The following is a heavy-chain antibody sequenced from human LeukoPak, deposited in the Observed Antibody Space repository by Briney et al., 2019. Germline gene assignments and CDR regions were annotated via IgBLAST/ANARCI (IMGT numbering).Heavy chain of an antibody. CDR2: ISYDGSNK. Sequence: GGSLRLSCAASGFTFSSYAMHWVRQAPGKGLEWVAVISYDGSNKYYADSVKGRFTISRDNSKNTLYLQMNSLRAEDTAVYYCATDPGYQLLGYWGQGTLVTVSS. CDR3: ATDPGYQLLGY. J-gene: IGHJ4*02. D-gene: IGHD2-2*01. V-gene: IGHV3-30-3*01. CDR1: GFTFSSYA.